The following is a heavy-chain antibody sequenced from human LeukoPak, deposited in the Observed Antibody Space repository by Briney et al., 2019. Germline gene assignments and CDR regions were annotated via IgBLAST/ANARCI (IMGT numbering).Heavy chain of an antibody. V-gene: IGHV3-15*01. D-gene: IGHD3-22*01. CDR3: TTEYYDSGSHIDV. CDR2: IKRQSDGATT. CDR1: GFSFINAW. Sequence: PGGSLRLSCAASGFSFINAWMSWVRQVPGTGLEWVGRIKRQSDGATTQYAAPVKDRFTISRDNSKKTLYLQMNNLKTEDTAVYYCTTEYYDSGSHIDVWGKGTTVTVSS. J-gene: IGHJ6*03.